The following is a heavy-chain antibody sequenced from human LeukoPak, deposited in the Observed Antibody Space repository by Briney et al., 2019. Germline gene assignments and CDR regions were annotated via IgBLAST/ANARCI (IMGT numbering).Heavy chain of an antibody. J-gene: IGHJ5*02. CDR2: ISSSSSTI. CDR3: ARDQRYCSSTSCYALDP. V-gene: IGHV3-48*04. Sequence: GGSLRLSCAASGFTFSNAWMSWVRQAPGKGLEWVSYISSSSSTIYYADSVKGRFTISRDNARNSLYLQMNSLRAEDTAVYYCARDQRYCSSTSCYALDPWGQGTLVTVSS. D-gene: IGHD2-2*01. CDR1: GFTFSNAW.